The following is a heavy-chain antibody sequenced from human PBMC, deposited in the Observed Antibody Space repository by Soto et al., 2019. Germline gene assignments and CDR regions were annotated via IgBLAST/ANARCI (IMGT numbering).Heavy chain of an antibody. V-gene: IGHV3-23*01. Sequence: EVQLLESGGGLVQPGGSLRLSCAASGFTFSSYAMSWVRQASGKGLEWVSAISGSGGRTYYADSVKGRFTIFSDNPKNTLYLQMNSLRAEDTALYYCAKLTGSLGGWFDPWGQGTLVTVSS. D-gene: IGHD3-16*01. CDR1: GFTFSSYA. CDR3: AKLTGSLGGWFDP. J-gene: IGHJ5*02. CDR2: ISGSGGRT.